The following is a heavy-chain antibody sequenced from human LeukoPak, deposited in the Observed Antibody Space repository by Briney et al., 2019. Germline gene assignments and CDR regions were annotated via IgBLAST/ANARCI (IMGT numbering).Heavy chain of an antibody. Sequence: GGSLRLSCAASGFTFSSYAMSWVRQAPGKGLEWVSAISGSGGSTYYADSVKGRFTISRDNSKNTLYLQMNSLRAEDTAVYYCAKDRFPNQWLAPYYFDYWGQGTLVTVSS. J-gene: IGHJ4*02. CDR3: AKDRFPNQWLAPYYFDY. CDR1: GFTFSSYA. V-gene: IGHV3-23*01. CDR2: ISGSGGST. D-gene: IGHD6-19*01.